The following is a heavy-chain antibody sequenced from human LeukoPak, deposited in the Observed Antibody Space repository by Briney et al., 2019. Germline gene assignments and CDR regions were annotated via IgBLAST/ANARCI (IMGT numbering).Heavy chain of an antibody. J-gene: IGHJ4*02. D-gene: IGHD3-22*01. Sequence: PSETXSLTCTVSGGSISXDTXXXSWIRQPAGKXXXXIGXXLXSVTXHYNPSLKSXXXIXVDTSKNQVSLKLNSVTAADTAVYYCARVDYSSAYSFDHWGQGTLVTVYS. CDR2: XLXSVTX. CDR3: ARVDYSSAYSFDH. CDR1: GGSISXDTXX. V-gene: IGHV4-61*02.